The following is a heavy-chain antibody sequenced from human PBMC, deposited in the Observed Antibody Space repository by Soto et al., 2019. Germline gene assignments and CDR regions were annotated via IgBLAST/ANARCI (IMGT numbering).Heavy chain of an antibody. CDR1: GFTFSNVW. CDR2: SRSMTDGRAI. J-gene: IGHJ4*02. Sequence: EVQLVESGGALVKPGGSLRLSCAAAGFTFSNVWMNWVRQAPGKGLEWVGRSRSMTDGRAIDDLAPVRGRFTISRVYSESTVYLPMNNLTPEDTGVCSWITVGGLATIGYGGQGTLVTVSS. V-gene: IGHV3-15*07. CDR3: ITVGGLATIGY. D-gene: IGHD5-12*01.